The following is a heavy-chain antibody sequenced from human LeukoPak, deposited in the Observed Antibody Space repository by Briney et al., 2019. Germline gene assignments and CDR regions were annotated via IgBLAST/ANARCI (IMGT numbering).Heavy chain of an antibody. CDR1: EFTFSTYA. J-gene: IGHJ6*02. V-gene: IGHV3-23*01. Sequence: GGSLRLSCATSEFTFSTYAMSWVRQAPGKGLEWVSTTSGTGSSTYYTDSVKGRFTISRDNSKNTLYLQMNSLRAEDTAVYYCAKGHSYYYYYGMDVWGQGPRSPSP. CDR3: AKGHSYYYYYGMDV. CDR2: TSGTGSST.